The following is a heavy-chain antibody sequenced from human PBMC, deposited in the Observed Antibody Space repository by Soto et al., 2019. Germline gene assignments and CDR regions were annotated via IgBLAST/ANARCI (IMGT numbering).Heavy chain of an antibody. CDR3: ARLGHPGH. V-gene: IGHV1-69*01. CDR1: GGSLRNSV. Sequence: QVQLVQSGAEVKKPGSSVKVSCTASGGSLRNSVISWVRQAPAQRLEWMGGVIPILGTANYAQKFQGSVTMPADEAPSTAYMALSSLSPDETAVYYCARLGHPGHWGPGTLVIVSS. J-gene: IGHJ4*02. CDR2: VIPILGTA.